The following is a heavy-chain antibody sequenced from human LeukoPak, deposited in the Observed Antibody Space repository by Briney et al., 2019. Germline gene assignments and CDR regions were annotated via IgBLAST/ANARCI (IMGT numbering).Heavy chain of an antibody. CDR2: ISGSGGST. J-gene: IGHJ5*02. CDR1: GFTFSSYA. V-gene: IGHV3-23*01. Sequence: PGGSLRLSCAASGFTFSSYAMSWVRQAPGKGLEWVSAISGSGGSTYYADSVKGRFTISRDNSKNTLYLQMNSLRAEDTAVYYWEKAPGQEYSSSKTPPHHGSDPWGQGTLVTVSS. CDR3: EKAPGQEYSSSKTPPHHGSDP. D-gene: IGHD6-13*01.